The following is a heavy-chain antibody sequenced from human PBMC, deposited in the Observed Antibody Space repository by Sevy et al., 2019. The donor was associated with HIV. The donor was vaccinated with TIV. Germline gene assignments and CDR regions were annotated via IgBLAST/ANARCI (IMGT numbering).Heavy chain of an antibody. CDR1: GFSFSNSG. D-gene: IGHD4-17*01. Sequence: GGSLRLSCAASGFSFSNSGMHWVRQAPGKGLEWVAFIRHDESEKQYADSVKGRLIISRDNFKNTVFLQMNSLREEDTAMYYCAKDKTSVTNIDSFDTWGQGTMVTVSS. J-gene: IGHJ3*02. CDR3: AKDKTSVTNIDSFDT. V-gene: IGHV3-30*02. CDR2: IRHDESEK.